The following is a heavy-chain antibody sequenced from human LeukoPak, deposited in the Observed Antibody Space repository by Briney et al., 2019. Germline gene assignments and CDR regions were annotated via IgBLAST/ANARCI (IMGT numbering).Heavy chain of an antibody. Sequence: SETLSLTCSVSGYSISSGYYWGWIRQSPGKGLEWIGSIYYSGSTYYNPSLKSRVTISVDTSKNQFSLKLSSVTAADTAVYYCARVGRGGYSSGYYPRDYWGQGTLVTVSS. CDR1: GYSISSGYY. J-gene: IGHJ4*02. D-gene: IGHD3-22*01. CDR3: ARVGRGGYSSGYYPRDY. CDR2: IYYSGST. V-gene: IGHV4-38-2*02.